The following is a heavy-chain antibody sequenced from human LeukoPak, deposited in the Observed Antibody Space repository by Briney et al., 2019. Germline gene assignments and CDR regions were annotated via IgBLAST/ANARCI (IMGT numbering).Heavy chain of an antibody. D-gene: IGHD6-19*01. CDR1: GFTFCSYG. CDR3: AKDISSGWDYQSGYFDL. Sequence: GRSLRLSCAASGFTFCSYGMHWVRQAPGKGLEWVAVISYDGSNKYYADSVKGRFTISRDNSKNTLYLQMNSLRAEDTAVYYCAKDISSGWDYQSGYFDLWGRGTLVTVSS. J-gene: IGHJ2*01. V-gene: IGHV3-30*18. CDR2: ISYDGSNK.